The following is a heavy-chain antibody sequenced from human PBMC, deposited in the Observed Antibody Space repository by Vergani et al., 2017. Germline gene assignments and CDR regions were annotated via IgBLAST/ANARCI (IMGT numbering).Heavy chain of an antibody. CDR2: ISSSSSYI. D-gene: IGHD6-13*01. J-gene: IGHJ5*02. CDR3: AGDEAHSYSSSWDNNWFDP. CDR1: GFTFSSYS. Sequence: EVQLVESGGGLVQPGGSLRLSCAASGFTFSSYSMNWVRQAPGTGLEWVSSISSSSSYIYYADSVKGRFTISRDNAKNSLYLQMNSLRAEDTAVYYCAGDEAHSYSSSWDNNWFDPWGQGTLVTVSS. V-gene: IGHV3-21*01.